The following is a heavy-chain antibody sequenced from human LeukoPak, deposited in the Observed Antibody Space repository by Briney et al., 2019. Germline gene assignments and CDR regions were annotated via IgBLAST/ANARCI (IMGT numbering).Heavy chain of an antibody. CDR2: INHSGST. V-gene: IGHV4-34*01. Sequence: SETLSLTCAVYGGSFSGYYWSWIRQPPGKGLEWIGEINHSGSTNYNPSLKSRVTISVDTSKNQFSLKLSSVTAADTAVYYCARITIFGVTQSGYWGQGTLVTVSS. J-gene: IGHJ4*02. D-gene: IGHD3-3*01. CDR1: GGSFSGYY. CDR3: ARITIFGVTQSGY.